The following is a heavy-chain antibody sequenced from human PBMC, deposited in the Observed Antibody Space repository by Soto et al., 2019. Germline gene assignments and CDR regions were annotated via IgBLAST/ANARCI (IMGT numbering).Heavy chain of an antibody. V-gene: IGHV4-39*01. Sequence: QLQLQESGPGLVKPSETLSLTCTVSGGSISSSSYYWGWIRQPPGKGLEWIGSIYYSGSTYYNPSLKSRVTISVDTSKNQFSLKLSSVTAADTAVYYCSYGSGREGENYGYWGQGTLVTVSS. CDR2: IYYSGST. CDR3: SYGSGREGENYGY. CDR1: GGSISSSSYY. J-gene: IGHJ4*02. D-gene: IGHD3-10*01.